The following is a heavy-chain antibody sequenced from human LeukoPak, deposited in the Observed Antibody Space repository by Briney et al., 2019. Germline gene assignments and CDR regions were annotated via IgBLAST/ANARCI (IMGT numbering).Heavy chain of an antibody. Sequence: PSETLSLTCTVSGGSISSYYWSWIRQPPGKGLEWIGYIYYSGSTNYNPSLKSRVTISVDTSKNQFSLKLSSVTAADTAVYYCARGPLTRGGSGWYISWIWFDPWGQGTLVTVSS. V-gene: IGHV4-59*01. CDR3: ARGPLTRGGSGWYISWIWFDP. J-gene: IGHJ5*02. CDR2: IYYSGST. CDR1: GGSISSYY. D-gene: IGHD6-19*01.